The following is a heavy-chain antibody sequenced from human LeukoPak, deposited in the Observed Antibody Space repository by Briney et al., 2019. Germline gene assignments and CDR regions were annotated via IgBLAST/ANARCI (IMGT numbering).Heavy chain of an antibody. CDR3: ARAAAAAVDY. CDR1: GFSFSSYI. Sequence: GGSLRLSCAASGFSFSSYIMNWVRPAPGKELEWVSSIRTSSSYIDYAESVKGRFTISRDNAKNSLYLQMNSLRAEDTAVYYCARAAAAAVDYWGKGTLVTVSS. CDR2: IRTSSSYI. J-gene: IGHJ4*02. V-gene: IGHV3-21*01. D-gene: IGHD6-13*01.